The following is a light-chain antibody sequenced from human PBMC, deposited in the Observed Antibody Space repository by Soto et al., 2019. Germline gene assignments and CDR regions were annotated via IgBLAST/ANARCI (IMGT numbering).Light chain of an antibody. CDR2: GAS. CDR1: QSVSSN. V-gene: IGKV3-15*01. J-gene: IGKJ4*01. Sequence: EIVMTQSPATLSVSPGERATLSCRASQSVSSNLAWYQQKPGQSPRLLIYGASTTATGIPASFSGSGSETEFTLTISSLQSEDFAVYSCQQYNNWPLTVGGGTKVEIK. CDR3: QQYNNWPLT.